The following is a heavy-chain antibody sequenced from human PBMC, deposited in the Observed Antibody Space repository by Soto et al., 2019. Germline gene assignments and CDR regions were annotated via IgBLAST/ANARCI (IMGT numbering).Heavy chain of an antibody. Sequence: PSETLSLTCTVSGGSISSYYWSWIRQPPGKGLEWSGYIYYSGSTNYNPSLKSRVTISVDTSKNQFSLKLSSVTAADTAVYYCARDSTYSGSYRSFDYWGQGTLVTVSS. J-gene: IGHJ4*02. V-gene: IGHV4-59*01. CDR3: ARDSTYSGSYRSFDY. D-gene: IGHD1-26*01. CDR1: GGSISSYY. CDR2: IYYSGST.